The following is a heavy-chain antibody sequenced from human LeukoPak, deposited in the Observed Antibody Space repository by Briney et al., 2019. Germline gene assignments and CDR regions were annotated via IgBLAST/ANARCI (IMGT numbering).Heavy chain of an antibody. J-gene: IGHJ4*02. CDR3: ASPYSSRWYELCY. D-gene: IGHD6-13*01. Sequence: PGGSLRLSCAASGFTFFIYGMTWVRQAPGKGLEWVSSISSSSSYIYYADSVKGRFTISRDNAKNSLYLQMNSLRAEDTAVYYCASPYSSRWYELCYWGQGTLVTVSS. V-gene: IGHV3-21*01. CDR2: ISSSSSYI. CDR1: GFTFFIYG.